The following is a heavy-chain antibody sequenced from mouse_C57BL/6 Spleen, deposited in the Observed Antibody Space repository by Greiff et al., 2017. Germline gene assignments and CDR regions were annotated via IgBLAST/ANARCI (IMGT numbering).Heavy chain of an antibody. V-gene: IGHV1-7*01. CDR1: GSTFTSYW. CDR2: INPSSGYT. J-gene: IGHJ2*01. D-gene: IGHD1-1*01. CDR3: ARSLITTEGLFDY. Sequence: VQLQQSGAELAKPGASVKLSCKASGSTFTSYWMHWVKQRPGQGLEWIGYINPSSGYTKYNQKFKDKATLTADKSSSTAYMQLSSLTSEDAAVYYCARSLITTEGLFDYWGQGTTLTVSS.